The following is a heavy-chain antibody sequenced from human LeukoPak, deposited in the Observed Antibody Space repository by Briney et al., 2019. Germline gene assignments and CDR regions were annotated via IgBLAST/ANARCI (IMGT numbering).Heavy chain of an antibody. CDR3: ARTGIAAADSYGMDV. V-gene: IGHV1-69*06. CDR1: GGTFSSYA. D-gene: IGHD6-13*01. Sequence: SVKVSCKASGGTFSSYAISWVRQAPGQGLEWMGGIIPIFGTANYAQKFQGRVTITADKSTSTAYMELSSLRSEDTAVYYCARTGIAAADSYGMDVWAKGPRSPSPQ. J-gene: IGHJ6*04. CDR2: IIPIFGTA.